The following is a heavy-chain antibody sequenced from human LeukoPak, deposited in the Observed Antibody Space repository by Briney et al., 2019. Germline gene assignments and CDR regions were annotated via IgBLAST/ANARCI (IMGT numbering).Heavy chain of an antibody. CDR1: GFTFSSYS. V-gene: IGHV3-21*04. CDR3: ARREIVVGGGPDDRYYFDY. D-gene: IGHD3-22*01. CDR2: ISTDSGNM. J-gene: IGHJ4*02. Sequence: GGSLRLSCAASGFTFSSYSMNRVRQAPGKGLEWVSAISTDSGNMYYADSVKGRFTISRDNAKNSLYLQMNSLRVEDTAVYYCARREIVVGGGPDDRYYFDYWGQGTLVTVSS.